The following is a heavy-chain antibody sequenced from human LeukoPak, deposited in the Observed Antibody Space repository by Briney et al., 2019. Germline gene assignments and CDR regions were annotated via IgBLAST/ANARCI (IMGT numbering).Heavy chain of an antibody. CDR1: GFTFSSYA. CDR2: ISGSGGST. J-gene: IGHJ4*02. V-gene: IGHV3-23*01. CDR3: AKDKGCSYGYQVFDY. D-gene: IGHD5-18*01. Sequence: GGSLRLSCAASGFTFSSYAMSWVRQAPGKGLEWVSAISGSGGSTFYADSVKGRFTISRDNSKNTLYLQMNSLRAEDTAVYYCAKDKGCSYGYQVFDYWGQGTLVTVSS.